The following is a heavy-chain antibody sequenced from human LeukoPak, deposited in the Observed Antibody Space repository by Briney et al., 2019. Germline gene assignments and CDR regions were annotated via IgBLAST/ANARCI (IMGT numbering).Heavy chain of an antibody. CDR2: IIPILGIA. Sequence: WASVKVSCKASGGTFSSYAISWVRQAPGQGLEWMGRIIPILGIANYAQKSQGRVTITADKSTSTAYMELSSLRSEDTAVYYCARDGDHDAFDIRGQGTMVTVSS. V-gene: IGHV1-69*04. J-gene: IGHJ3*02. CDR3: ARDGDHDAFDI. CDR1: GGTFSSYA.